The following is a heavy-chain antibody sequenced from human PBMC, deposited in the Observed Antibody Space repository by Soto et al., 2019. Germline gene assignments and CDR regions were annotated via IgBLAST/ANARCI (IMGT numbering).Heavy chain of an antibody. Sequence: GGSLRLSCAASGFTFSSYAMSWVRQAPGKGLEWVSAISGSGGSTYYADSVKGRFTISRDNSKNTLYLQMNSLRAEDTDVYYCANSASGVVVPAAMKGYNYYYYMDVWGKGTTVTVSS. J-gene: IGHJ6*03. CDR2: ISGSGGST. V-gene: IGHV3-23*01. CDR1: GFTFSSYA. D-gene: IGHD2-2*01. CDR3: ANSASGVVVPAAMKGYNYYYYMDV.